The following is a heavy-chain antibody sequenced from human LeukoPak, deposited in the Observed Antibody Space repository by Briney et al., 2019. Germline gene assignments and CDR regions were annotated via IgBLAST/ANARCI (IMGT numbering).Heavy chain of an antibody. CDR3: ARVTYYYDSSGYLSGRRYYFDY. V-gene: IGHV1-18*01. Sequence: ASVKVSCKASGYTFTSYGISWVRQAPGQGLEWMGWISAYNGNTNYAQKLQGRVTMTTDTSTSTAYMELRSLRSDDTAVYYCARVTYYYDSSGYLSGRRYYFDYWGQGTLVTVSS. D-gene: IGHD3-22*01. CDR2: ISAYNGNT. CDR1: GYTFTSYG. J-gene: IGHJ4*02.